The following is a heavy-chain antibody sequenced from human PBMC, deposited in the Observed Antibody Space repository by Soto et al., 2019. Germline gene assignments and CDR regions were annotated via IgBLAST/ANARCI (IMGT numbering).Heavy chain of an antibody. D-gene: IGHD5-12*01. CDR3: ARRRRDGYNYVEDYFDY. CDR1: GDSISSYY. Sequence: PSETLSLTCTVSGDSISSYYWSWIRQPPGKGLEWIGYIYYSGSTNYNPSLKSRVTISVDTSKNQFSLKLSSVTAADTVVYYCARRRRDGYNYVEDYFDYWGQGTLVTVSS. V-gene: IGHV4-59*08. J-gene: IGHJ4*02. CDR2: IYYSGST.